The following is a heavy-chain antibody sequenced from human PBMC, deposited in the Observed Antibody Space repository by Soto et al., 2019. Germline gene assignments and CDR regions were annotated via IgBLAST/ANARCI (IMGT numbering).Heavy chain of an antibody. CDR3: ARELHSSGWYNFDY. J-gene: IGHJ4*02. D-gene: IGHD6-19*01. V-gene: IGHV1-18*01. CDR1: GYTFTSYG. Sequence: ASVKVSCKASGYTFTSYGISWVRQAPGQGLEWMGWISAYNGNTNYAQKLQGRVTMTPDTSTSTAYMELRSLRSDDTAVYYCARELHSSGWYNFDYWGQGTLVTVSS. CDR2: ISAYNGNT.